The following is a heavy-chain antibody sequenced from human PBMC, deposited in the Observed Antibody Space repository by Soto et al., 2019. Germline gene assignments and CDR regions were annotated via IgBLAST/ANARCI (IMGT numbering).Heavy chain of an antibody. CDR1: GASIINYY. V-gene: IGHV4-59*12. Sequence: SETLSLTCTVSGASIINYYWAWIRQSPGGGLESIGYIFNTATTTYNPSLKSRVTISVDTSKNQFSLKLSSVTAADTAVYYCARFQIAAAGTHNWFDPWGQGTLVTVSS. D-gene: IGHD6-13*01. CDR2: IFNTATT. CDR3: ARFQIAAAGTHNWFDP. J-gene: IGHJ5*02.